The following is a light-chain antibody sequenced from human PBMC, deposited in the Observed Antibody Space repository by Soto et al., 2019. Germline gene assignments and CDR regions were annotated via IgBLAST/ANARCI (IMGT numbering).Light chain of an antibody. CDR2: LNSDGSH. J-gene: IGLJ2*01. CDR3: QTWGTGIKV. CDR1: SGHSSYA. Sequence: QPVLTQSPSASASLGASVKLTWTLSSGHSSYAIAWHQQQPEKGPRYLMKLNSDGSHSKGDGIPDRFSGSSSGAERYLTISSLQSEDEADYYCQTWGTGIKVFGGGTKLTVL. V-gene: IGLV4-69*01.